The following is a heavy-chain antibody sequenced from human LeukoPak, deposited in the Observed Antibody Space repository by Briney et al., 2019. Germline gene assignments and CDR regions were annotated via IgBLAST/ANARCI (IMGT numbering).Heavy chain of an antibody. CDR2: ISNDGSRK. CDR1: GFTFSRYG. V-gene: IGHV3-30*03. CDR3: ARDRAWNYFDY. D-gene: IGHD3-3*01. J-gene: IGHJ4*02. Sequence: GGSLRLSCAPSGFTFSRYGMHWVRQAPGKGLEWVAIISNDGSRKYYAHSVEGRFTISRDNSKNTLYLQMDSLGAEDTAVYYFARDRAWNYFDYWGQGTLVTVSS.